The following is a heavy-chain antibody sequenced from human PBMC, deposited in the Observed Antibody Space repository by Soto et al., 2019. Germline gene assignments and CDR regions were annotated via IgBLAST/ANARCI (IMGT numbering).Heavy chain of an antibody. CDR1: GFTFSSYA. J-gene: IGHJ4*02. CDR3: ARSGTIFGVARDY. V-gene: IGHV3-30-3*01. CDR2: ISYDGSNK. Sequence: QVQLVESGGGVVQPGRSLRLSCAASGFTFSSYAMHWVRQAPGKGLEWVAVISYDGSNKYYGDSVKGRFTISRDNSKNTLYLQMNSLGAKDTAVYYWARSGTIFGVARDYWGQGTLVPISS. D-gene: IGHD3-3*01.